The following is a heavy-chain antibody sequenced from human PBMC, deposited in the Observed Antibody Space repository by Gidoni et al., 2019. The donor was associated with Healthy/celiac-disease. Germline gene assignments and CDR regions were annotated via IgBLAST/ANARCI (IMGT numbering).Heavy chain of an antibody. CDR3: AMSGQIAVAVLFDY. CDR1: GGTFGSYA. J-gene: IGHJ4*02. V-gene: IGHV1-69*01. CDR2: IIPIFGTA. D-gene: IGHD6-19*01. Sequence: QVQLVQSGAEVKKPGSSVKVSCKASGGTFGSYAISWVQQAPGQGLEWMGGIIPIFGTANYAQKFQGRVTITADESTSTAYMELSSLRSEDTAVYYCAMSGQIAVAVLFDYWGQGTLVTVSS.